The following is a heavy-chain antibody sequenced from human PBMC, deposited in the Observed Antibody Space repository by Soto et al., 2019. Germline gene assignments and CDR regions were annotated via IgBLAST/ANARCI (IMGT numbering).Heavy chain of an antibody. CDR2: IIPIFGTA. CDR3: ARVGYGGNPPGMDV. Sequence: ASVKVSCKASGGTFSSYAISWVRQAPGQGLEWMGGIIPIFGTANYAQKFQGRVTITADESTSTAYMELSSLRSEDTAVYYCARVGYGGNPPGMDVWGQGTLVTVSS. CDR1: GGTFSSYA. J-gene: IGHJ6*02. V-gene: IGHV1-69*13. D-gene: IGHD4-17*01.